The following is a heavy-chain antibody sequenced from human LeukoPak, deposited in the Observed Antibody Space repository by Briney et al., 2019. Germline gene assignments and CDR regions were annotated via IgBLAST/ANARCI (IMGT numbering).Heavy chain of an antibody. D-gene: IGHD5-18*01. Sequence: ASVKVSCKASGYTFTSYGINWVRQAPGQGLEWMGWISAYNGNTNYAQKLQGRVTMTTDTSTSTAYMELRSLRSDDTAVYYCARGYSYGYNYYYGMDVWGQGTTITVSS. J-gene: IGHJ6*02. V-gene: IGHV1-18*01. CDR2: ISAYNGNT. CDR1: GYTFTSYG. CDR3: ARGYSYGYNYYYGMDV.